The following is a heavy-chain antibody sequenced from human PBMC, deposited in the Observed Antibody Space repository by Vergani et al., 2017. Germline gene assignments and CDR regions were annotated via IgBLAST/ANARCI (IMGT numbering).Heavy chain of an antibody. CDR2: ISYDGSNK. V-gene: IGHV3-30*04. D-gene: IGHD5-12*01. CDR3: ARPNIVATIGGRDIFYFDY. Sequence: QVQLVESGGGVVQPGRSLRLSCAASGFTFSSYAMHWVRQAPGKGLEWVAVISYDGSNKYYADSVKGRFTISRDNSKNTLYLQMNSLRAEDTAVYYCARPNIVATIGGRDIFYFDYWGQGTLVTVSS. J-gene: IGHJ4*02. CDR1: GFTFSSYA.